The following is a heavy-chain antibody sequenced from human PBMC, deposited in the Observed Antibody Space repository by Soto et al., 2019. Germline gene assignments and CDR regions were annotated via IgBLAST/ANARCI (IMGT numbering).Heavy chain of an antibody. CDR2: IGGGGEYT. J-gene: IGHJ3*02. Sequence: EVQLLESGGGLVQPGGSLTLTCIVSGFTSGKYAMSWVRQAPGKGLEWVSEIGGGGEYTNYADSVRGRFTMSRDNSKNTLYLHMSSLKVEDKAVYYCAKDEVAANGRADAFDIWGKGTVVTVSS. D-gene: IGHD2-15*01. CDR1: GFTSGKYA. V-gene: IGHV3-23*01. CDR3: AKDEVAANGRADAFDI.